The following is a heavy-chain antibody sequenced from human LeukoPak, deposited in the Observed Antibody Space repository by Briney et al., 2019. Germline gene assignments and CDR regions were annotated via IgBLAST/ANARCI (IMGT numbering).Heavy chain of an antibody. Sequence: PSETLSLTCAVSGGPFSGYFWSWIRQSSGKGLEWIGEIQNSGTTNYNPSLNSRVTVSEDTSKNQFYLNLSSVTAADTAVYYCARRYYYNLGSFPFDFWGQGTLVTVFS. D-gene: IGHD3-10*01. CDR2: IQNSGTT. CDR1: GGPFSGYF. J-gene: IGHJ4*02. V-gene: IGHV4-34*01. CDR3: ARRYYYNLGSFPFDF.